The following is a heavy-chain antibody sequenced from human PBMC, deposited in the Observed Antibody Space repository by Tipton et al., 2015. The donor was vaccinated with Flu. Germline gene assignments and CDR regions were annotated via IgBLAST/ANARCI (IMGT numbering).Heavy chain of an antibody. CDR2: ISSSEKT. D-gene: IGHD5-12*01. CDR1: GGTLSNFF. CDR3: ATAGAGGYDFN. J-gene: IGHJ4*02. V-gene: IGHV4-4*07. Sequence: TLSLTCTVSGGTLSNFFWSWIRQPAGKGLEWIGRISSSEKTDYNVSLRGRVTMSVDTSKNQFSLKLTSVTAADTAVYFCATAGAGGYDFNWGQGTLVTVSS.